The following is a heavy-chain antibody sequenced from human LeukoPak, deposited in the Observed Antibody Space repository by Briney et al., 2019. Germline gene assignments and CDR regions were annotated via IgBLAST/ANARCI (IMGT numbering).Heavy chain of an antibody. CDR3: ARRWLRRGIDY. D-gene: IGHD5-12*01. V-gene: IGHV3-48*03. CDR2: ISSSGSTI. J-gene: IGHJ4*02. CDR1: GFTFSSYE. Sequence: PGGSLRLSCAASGFTFSSYEMNWVRQAPGRGLGWVSYISSSGSTIYYAYSVKGRFTISRDNAKNSLYLQMNSLRAEDTAVYYCARRWLRRGIDYWGQGTLVTVSS.